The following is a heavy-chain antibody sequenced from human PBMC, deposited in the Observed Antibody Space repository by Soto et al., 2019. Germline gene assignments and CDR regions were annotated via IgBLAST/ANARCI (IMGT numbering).Heavy chain of an antibody. D-gene: IGHD5-12*01. CDR2: IYYSGST. CDR1: GGSISSGGYY. Sequence: QVQLQESGPGLVKPSQTLSLTCTVSGGSISSGGYYWSWIRQPPGKGLEWIGYIYYSGSTYYNPSPKSRVTISVDTSKNQFSLKLSSGTAADTAVYYCARGLRSGYHYWGQGTLVTVSS. CDR3: ARGLRSGYHY. V-gene: IGHV4-31*03. J-gene: IGHJ4*02.